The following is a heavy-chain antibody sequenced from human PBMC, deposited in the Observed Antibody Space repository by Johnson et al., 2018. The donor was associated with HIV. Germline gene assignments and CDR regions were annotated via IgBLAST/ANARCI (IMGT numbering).Heavy chain of an antibody. CDR1: GFTFSSYA. J-gene: IGHJ3*02. Sequence: VQLVESGGGLVKPGGSLRLSCAASGFTFSSYAMSWVRQAPGKGLEWVSVISGNGGTTYYADSVKGRFTISRDNSKNTLYLQRNSLRAEDTAVYYCAKDLSSGYLMGAFDIWGQGTMVTVSS. CDR2: ISGNGGTT. CDR3: AKDLSSGYLMGAFDI. D-gene: IGHD3-22*01. V-gene: IGHV3-23*04.